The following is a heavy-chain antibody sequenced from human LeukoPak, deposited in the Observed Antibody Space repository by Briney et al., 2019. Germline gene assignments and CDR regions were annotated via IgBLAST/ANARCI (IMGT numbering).Heavy chain of an antibody. J-gene: IGHJ4*02. D-gene: IGHD1-26*01. CDR2: ISYDGSNK. Sequence: GGFLRLSCAASGFTFSSYGMHWVRQTPGKGLEWVAVISYDGSNKYYADSVKGRFTISRDNSKNTLYLQMNSLRAEDTAVYYCAKDSRSGSYYNYWGQGTLVTVSS. CDR3: AKDSRSGSYYNY. V-gene: IGHV3-30*18. CDR1: GFTFSSYG.